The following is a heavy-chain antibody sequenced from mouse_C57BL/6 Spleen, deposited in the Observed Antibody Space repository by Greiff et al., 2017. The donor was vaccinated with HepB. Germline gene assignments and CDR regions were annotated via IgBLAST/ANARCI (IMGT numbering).Heavy chain of an antibody. J-gene: IGHJ3*01. CDR1: GKTFTDYN. CDR2: INPNNGGT. Sequence: EVQLVESGPELVKPGASVKIPCKASGKTFTDYNMDWVKQSHGKSLEWIGDINPNNGGTIYNQKFKGKATLTVDKSSSTAYMELRSLTSEDTAVYYCAREGGYYEFAYWGQGTLVTVSA. D-gene: IGHD2-4*01. V-gene: IGHV1-18*01. CDR3: AREGGYYEFAY.